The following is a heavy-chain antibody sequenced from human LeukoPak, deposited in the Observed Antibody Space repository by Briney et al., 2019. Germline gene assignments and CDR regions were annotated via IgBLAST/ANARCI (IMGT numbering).Heavy chain of an antibody. J-gene: IGHJ6*02. V-gene: IGHV3-49*03. CDR2: IRNKAYGGTT. D-gene: IGHD6-19*01. CDR1: GFTFGDYA. CDR3: ARTIAVAGLYYYYYGMDV. Sequence: GGSLRLSCTASGFTFGDYAMSWFRQAPGKGLEWVGFIRNKAYGGTTEYAASVKGRFTISRDDSKSIAYLQMNSLRAEDTAVYYCARTIAVAGLYYYYYGMDVWGQGTTVTVSS.